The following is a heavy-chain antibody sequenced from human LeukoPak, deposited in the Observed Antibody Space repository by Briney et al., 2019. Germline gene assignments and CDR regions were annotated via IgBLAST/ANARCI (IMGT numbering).Heavy chain of an antibody. J-gene: IGHJ4*02. Sequence: GGSLRLSCAASGFTFSIYWMSWVRQAPGKGLELVANIKQDGSEKYYVDSVKGRFTISRDNNAKNSLYLQLNSLRADDTAAYYCARNQRRLDYWGQGALVTVSS. CDR1: GFTFSIYW. V-gene: IGHV3-7*01. D-gene: IGHD1-14*01. CDR3: ARNQRRLDY. CDR2: IKQDGSEK.